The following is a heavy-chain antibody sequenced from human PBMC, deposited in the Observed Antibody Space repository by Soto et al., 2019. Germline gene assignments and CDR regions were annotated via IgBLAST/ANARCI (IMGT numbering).Heavy chain of an antibody. CDR2: VNPNNGDT. Sequence: QVXLVQXGXELXXPGXSVKVSCKASGYTFSNYDMNWVRQATGQGPEWIGWVNPNNGDTGYAQKFQGRVTLTTDISTTTAYMELTSLRSEDTAIYYCAKVSRKGSAIDFDYWGQGTLITVSS. J-gene: IGHJ4*02. CDR3: AKVSRKGSAIDFDY. CDR1: GYTFSNYD. V-gene: IGHV1-8*01. D-gene: IGHD3-10*01.